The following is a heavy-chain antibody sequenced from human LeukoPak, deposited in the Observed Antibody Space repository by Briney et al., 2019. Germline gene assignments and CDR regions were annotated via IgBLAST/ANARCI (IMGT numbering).Heavy chain of an antibody. D-gene: IGHD1-14*01. V-gene: IGHV4-34*01. CDR2: INHSGST. CDR1: GGSISSYY. Sequence: PSETLSLTCTVSGGSISSYYWSWIRQPPGKGLEWIGEINHSGSTNYNPSLKSRVTISVDTSKNQFSLKLSSVTAADTAVYYCARGPRYTRPVDYWGQGTLVTVSS. J-gene: IGHJ4*02. CDR3: ARGPRYTRPVDY.